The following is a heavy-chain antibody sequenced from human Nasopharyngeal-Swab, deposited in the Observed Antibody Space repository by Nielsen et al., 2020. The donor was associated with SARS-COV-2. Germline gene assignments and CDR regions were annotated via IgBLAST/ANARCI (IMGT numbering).Heavy chain of an antibody. D-gene: IGHD3-10*02. CDR2: IRTKANNYAT. J-gene: IGHJ5*01. Sequence: GESLKISCAASGFTFSGSAMHWVRPASGKGLEWLGRIRTKANNYATAYAASVKGRFTISRDDSENTAYLEMNSLKTEDTAVYYCCSGAGTDSWGQGTLVTVSS. CDR1: GFTFSGSA. CDR3: CSGAGTDS. V-gene: IGHV3-73*01.